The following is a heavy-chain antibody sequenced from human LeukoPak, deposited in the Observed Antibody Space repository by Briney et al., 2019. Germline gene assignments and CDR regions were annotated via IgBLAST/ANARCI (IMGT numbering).Heavy chain of an antibody. V-gene: IGHV3-74*01. D-gene: IGHD6-19*01. CDR1: GFTFSNYW. Sequence: GGLRLSCAASGFTFSNYWMHWVRQAPGKGLVWVSRISSDESITSYADSVKGRFTISRDNAKNTPFLQMDGLRAEDTAVYYCARVSLSSGCLSNWGQGTLVTVSS. CDR2: ISSDESIT. CDR3: ARVSLSSGCLSN. J-gene: IGHJ4*02.